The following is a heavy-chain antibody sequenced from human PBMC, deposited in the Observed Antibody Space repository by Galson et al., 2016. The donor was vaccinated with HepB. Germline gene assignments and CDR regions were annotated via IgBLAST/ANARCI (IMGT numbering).Heavy chain of an antibody. CDR2: INGNGNT. Sequence: SVKVSCKASGYTFTSNAIHWVRQAPGQRLEWMGWINGNGNTKYLQKFQGRVTITRDTSASTAYMELSSLRSEDTAVYYCATNIVGATTSFDYWGQGTLVTVSS. V-gene: IGHV1-3*01. J-gene: IGHJ4*02. CDR3: ATNIVGATTSFDY. CDR1: GYTFTSNA. D-gene: IGHD1-26*01.